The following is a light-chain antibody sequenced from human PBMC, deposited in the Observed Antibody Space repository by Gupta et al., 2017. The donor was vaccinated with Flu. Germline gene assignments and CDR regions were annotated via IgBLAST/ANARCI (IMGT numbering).Light chain of an antibody. CDR1: SSNVGSNY. V-gene: IGLV1-47*01. CDR3: AAWDDSLSGRV. J-gene: IGLJ3*02. Sequence: RFTISCSASSSNVGSNYVYWYQQLPVTAPKLLIYMNNKRPSGVPDRFSGSKSGTSASLAISGLRAEDEADYYCAAWDDSLSGRVFGGGTKLTVL. CDR2: MNN.